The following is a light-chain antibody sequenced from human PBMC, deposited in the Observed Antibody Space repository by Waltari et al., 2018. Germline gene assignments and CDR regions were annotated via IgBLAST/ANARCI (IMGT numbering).Light chain of an antibody. V-gene: IGLV6-57*02. Sequence: NFMLTQLHSVSESAGETEIIYCTGSSDNIANNYVQWFQHRPGSAPVTWIYGDHQRACGVPDRFSGSTDSSSNAVSRTISGLRTEDEAYYFCQSYYAYDVIFGGGTKLTVL. CDR2: GDH. CDR3: QSYYAYDVI. CDR1: SDNIANNY. J-gene: IGLJ2*01.